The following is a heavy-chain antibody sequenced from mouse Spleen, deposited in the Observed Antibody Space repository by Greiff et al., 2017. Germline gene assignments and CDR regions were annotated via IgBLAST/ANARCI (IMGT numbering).Heavy chain of an antibody. J-gene: IGHJ3*01. D-gene: IGHD2-1*01. CDR1: GYTFTSYW. CDR3: AREEIYYGNHPFAY. Sequence: QVQLQQPGAELVRPGSSVKLSCKASGYTFTSYWMHWVKQRPIQGLEWIGNIDPSDSETHYNQKFKDKATLTVDKSSSTAYMQLSSLTSEDSAVYYCAREEIYYGNHPFAYWGQGTLVTVSA. V-gene: IGHV1-52*01. CDR2: IDPSDSET.